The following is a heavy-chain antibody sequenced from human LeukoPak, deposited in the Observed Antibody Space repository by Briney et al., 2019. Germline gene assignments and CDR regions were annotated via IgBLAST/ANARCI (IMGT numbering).Heavy chain of an antibody. CDR1: GFTFTSSA. J-gene: IGHJ3*02. Sequence: ASVKVSCRASGFTFTSSAVQWVRQARGQRLEWIGWIVVGSGNTNYAQKFQERVTITRDMSTSTAYMELSSLRSEDTAVYYCAISEYTTSWYGADDGFHIWGQGTMVTVSS. D-gene: IGHD6-13*01. CDR2: IVVGSGNT. CDR3: AISEYTTSWYGADDGFHI. V-gene: IGHV1-58*01.